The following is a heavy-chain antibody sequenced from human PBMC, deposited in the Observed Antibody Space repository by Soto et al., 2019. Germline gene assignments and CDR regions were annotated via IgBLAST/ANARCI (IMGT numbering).Heavy chain of an antibody. CDR3: ARWDPRYYYDSSAPGYFQH. D-gene: IGHD3-22*01. CDR1: GYTFTRYA. Sequence: ASVKVSCKASGYTFTRYAMHWVRQAPGQRLEWMGWINAGNGNTKYSQKFQDRVTITGDKSTSTAYMELSSLRSEDTAVYYCARWDPRYYYDSSAPGYFQHWGQGTLVTVSS. J-gene: IGHJ1*01. CDR2: INAGNGNT. V-gene: IGHV1-3*01.